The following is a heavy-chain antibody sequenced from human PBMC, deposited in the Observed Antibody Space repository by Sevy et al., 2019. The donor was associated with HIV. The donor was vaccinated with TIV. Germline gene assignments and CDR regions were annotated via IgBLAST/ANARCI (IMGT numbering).Heavy chain of an antibody. Sequence: ASVKVSCKASGYTFTSYGISWVRQAPGQGLEWMGWLSAYNGNTNYAQKLQGRVTMTTDTSTSTAYMELRSLRSDDTAVYYCARDDCSSTSCQPYYYYGMDVWGQGTTVTVSS. CDR2: LSAYNGNT. V-gene: IGHV1-18*01. CDR3: ARDDCSSTSCQPYYYYGMDV. CDR1: GYTFTSYG. D-gene: IGHD2-2*01. J-gene: IGHJ6*02.